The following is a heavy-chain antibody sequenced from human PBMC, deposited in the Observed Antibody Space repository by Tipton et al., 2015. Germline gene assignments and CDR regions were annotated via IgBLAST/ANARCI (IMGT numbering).Heavy chain of an antibody. CDR2: ISYTETS. J-gene: IGHJ6*02. CDR1: GGSVTSGSYY. V-gene: IGHV4-61*01. CDR3: ARDLEHGMDV. Sequence: LRLSCSVSGGSVTSGSYYWSWIRQPPGKGLEWIGYISYTETSHYNPSLKSRITISLNTSKNQFSLKMSSVTAADTAVYFCARDLEHGMDVWGQGTTVTVSS.